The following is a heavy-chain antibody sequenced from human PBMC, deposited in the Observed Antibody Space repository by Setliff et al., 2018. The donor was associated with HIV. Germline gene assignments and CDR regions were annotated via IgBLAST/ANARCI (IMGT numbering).Heavy chain of an antibody. D-gene: IGHD3-22*01. CDR2: IFYGGSA. CDR3: ARGTLYYYDTGGYSYFDY. J-gene: IGHJ4*02. V-gene: IGHV4-39*01. CDR1: GGAFNTSSSY. Sequence: SETLSLTCTVSGGAFNTSSSYWGWIRQPPGKGLEYIGGIFYGGSAYYNPSLKSRVTISVDTSKNQLSLKLSAVTAADTAVFYCARGTLYYYDTGGYSYFDYWGQGTLVTVSS.